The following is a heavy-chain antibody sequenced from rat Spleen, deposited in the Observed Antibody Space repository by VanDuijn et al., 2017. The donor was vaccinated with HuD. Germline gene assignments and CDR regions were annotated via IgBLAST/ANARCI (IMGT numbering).Heavy chain of an antibody. CDR1: GFSFGDYA. CDR2: ISYDAFIT. CDR3: ARHTYGSYGWFAY. D-gene: IGHD1-3*01. V-gene: IGHV5-17*01. Sequence: EVQLVESGGGLVQPGRSLKFSCAASGFSFGDYAMAWVRQAPTKGLEWVATISYDAFITYYRDSVKGRFTASRDNAKNTQYLQMDSLRSEDTATYYCARHTYGSYGWFAYWGQGTLVTVSS. J-gene: IGHJ3*01.